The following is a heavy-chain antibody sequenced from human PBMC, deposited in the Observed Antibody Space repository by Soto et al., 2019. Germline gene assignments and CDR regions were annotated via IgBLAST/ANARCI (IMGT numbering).Heavy chain of an antibody. V-gene: IGHV1-18*01. D-gene: IGHD3-9*01. CDR1: GYTFTSYG. CDR3: ARALGDILTGYYSPDYYMDV. CDR2: ISAYNGNT. J-gene: IGHJ6*03. Sequence: ASLKVSCKASGYTFTSYGISWVRQAPGQGLEWMGWISAYNGNTNYAQKLQGRVTMTTDTSTSTAYMELRSLRSDDTAVYYCARALGDILTGYYSPDYYMDVWGKGTTVTVSS.